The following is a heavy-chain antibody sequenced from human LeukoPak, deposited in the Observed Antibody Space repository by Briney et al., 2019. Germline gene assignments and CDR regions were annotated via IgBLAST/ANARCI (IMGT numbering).Heavy chain of an antibody. D-gene: IGHD4-17*01. CDR1: GGSISSYY. V-gene: IGHV4-4*07. CDR3: ATTQGGDYAYYYYMDV. CDR2: IYTSGST. J-gene: IGHJ6*03. Sequence: PSETLSLTCTVSGGSISSYYWSWIRQPAGKGLEWIGRIYTSGSTNYNPSLKSRVTMSVDTSKNQFSLKLSSVTAADTAVYYCATTQGGDYAYYYYMDVWGKGATVTVSS.